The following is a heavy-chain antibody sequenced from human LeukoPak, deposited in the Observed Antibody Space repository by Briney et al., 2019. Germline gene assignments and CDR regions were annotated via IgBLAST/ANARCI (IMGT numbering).Heavy chain of an antibody. CDR3: ARGWLLSY. CDR2: INHSGST. CDR1: GVSISSSSYY. J-gene: IGHJ4*02. Sequence: SETLSLTCTVSGVSISSSSYYWGWIRQPPGKGLEWIGEINHSGSTNYNPSLKSRVTISVDTSKNQFSLKLSSVTAADTAVYYCARGWLLSYWGQGTLVTVSS. D-gene: IGHD3-3*01. V-gene: IGHV4-39*07.